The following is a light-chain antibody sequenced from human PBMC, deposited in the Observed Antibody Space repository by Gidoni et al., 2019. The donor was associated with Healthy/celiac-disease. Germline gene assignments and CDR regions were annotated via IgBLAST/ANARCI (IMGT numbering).Light chain of an antibody. CDR1: QSVSSY. J-gene: IGKJ4*01. CDR2: DAS. CDR3: QQQLT. V-gene: IGKV3-11*01. Sequence: ELALTQSPATLSLSPGERATLSCRASQSVSSYLAWYQQKPGKAPRLLIYDASNRATGIPARFSGSGSGTDFTLTISSLEPEDFAVYYCQQQLTFGGGTKVEIK.